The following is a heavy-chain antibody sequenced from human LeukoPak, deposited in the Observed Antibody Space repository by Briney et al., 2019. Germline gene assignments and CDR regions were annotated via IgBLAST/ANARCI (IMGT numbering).Heavy chain of an antibody. Sequence: ASVKVSCKSSGYTFTSYYMHWVRQAPGQGLEWMGIINPSGGSTSYAQKLQGRVTMTRDTSTSTVYMELSSLRSEDTAVYYCARQWLTNWFDPWGQGTLVTVPS. D-gene: IGHD6-19*01. CDR2: INPSGGST. CDR1: GYTFTSYY. CDR3: ARQWLTNWFDP. V-gene: IGHV1-46*01. J-gene: IGHJ5*02.